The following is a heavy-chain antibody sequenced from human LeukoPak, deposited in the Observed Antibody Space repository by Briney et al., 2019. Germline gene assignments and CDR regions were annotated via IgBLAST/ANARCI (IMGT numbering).Heavy chain of an antibody. CDR2: IYHSGST. Sequence: LETLSLTCAVSGGSISSSNWWSWVRQPPGKGLEWIGEIYHSGSTNYNPSLKSRVTISVDKSKNQFSLKLSSVTAADTAVYYCARYSKSYYDILTGYNYFDYWGQGTLVTVSS. D-gene: IGHD3-9*01. J-gene: IGHJ4*02. V-gene: IGHV4-4*02. CDR3: ARYSKSYYDILTGYNYFDY. CDR1: GGSISSSNW.